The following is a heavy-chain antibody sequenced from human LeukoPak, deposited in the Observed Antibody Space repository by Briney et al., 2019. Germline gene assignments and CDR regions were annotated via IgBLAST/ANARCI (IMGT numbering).Heavy chain of an antibody. Sequence: SETLSLTCTVSGGSISSYYWSWIRQPPGKGLEWIGYIYYSGSTNYNPSLKSRVTISVDTSKNQFSLRLTSMTAADTAVYYCARGYYYRRWGQGTLVTVSS. CDR2: IYYSGST. CDR1: GGSISSYY. CDR3: ARGYYYRR. J-gene: IGHJ4*02. V-gene: IGHV4-59*08. D-gene: IGHD3-10*01.